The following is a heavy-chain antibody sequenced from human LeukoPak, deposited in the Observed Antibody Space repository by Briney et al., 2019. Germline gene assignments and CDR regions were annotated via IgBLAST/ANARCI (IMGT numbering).Heavy chain of an antibody. V-gene: IGHV3-74*01. Sequence: RTGGALRLSCAASGFTLSNYWIHWVRQAPGKGLVRVSRINTDGTSPIYADSVKGRFTISRDNAKNSLYLQMNSLRDEDTAVYYCARGHSSSWYFSGRNWFDPWGQGTLVTVSS. J-gene: IGHJ5*02. CDR2: INTDGTSP. CDR1: GFTLSNYW. D-gene: IGHD6-13*01. CDR3: ARGHSSSWYFSGRNWFDP.